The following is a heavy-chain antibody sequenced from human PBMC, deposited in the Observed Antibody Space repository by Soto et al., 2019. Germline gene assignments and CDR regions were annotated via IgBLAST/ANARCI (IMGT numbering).Heavy chain of an antibody. CDR1: GGSISSSNW. V-gene: IGHV4-4*02. CDR3: ARDSTPNDSSGWPYYYYGMDV. Sequence: SETLSRTCAVSGGSISSSNWWSWVRQPPGKGLEWIGEIYHSGSTNYNPSLKSRVTISVDKSKNQFSLKLSSVTAADTAVYYCARDSTPNDSSGWPYYYYGMDVWGQGTTVTVSS. D-gene: IGHD6-19*01. J-gene: IGHJ6*01. CDR2: IYHSGST.